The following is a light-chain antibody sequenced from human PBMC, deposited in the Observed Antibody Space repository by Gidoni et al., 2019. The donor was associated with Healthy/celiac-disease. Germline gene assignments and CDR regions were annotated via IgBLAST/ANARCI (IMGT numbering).Light chain of an antibody. Sequence: IQMPQSPSSLSASVGDRVTITCRASQSISSYLHWYQQKPGKAHKLLIYAASSLESGVPSRFSGSGSGTDFTLTISSLQPEDFATYYCQQNYSTPRTFXQXTKLXIK. CDR2: AAS. J-gene: IGKJ2*01. V-gene: IGKV1-39*01. CDR3: QQNYSTPRT. CDR1: QSISSY.